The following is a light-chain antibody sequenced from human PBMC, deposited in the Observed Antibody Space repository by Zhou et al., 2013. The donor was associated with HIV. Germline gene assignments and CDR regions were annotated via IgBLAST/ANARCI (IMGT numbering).Light chain of an antibody. CDR1: QSISTW. V-gene: IGKV1-5*03. CDR3: QQSYSTPYT. J-gene: IGKJ2*01. CDR2: KAS. Sequence: DIQMTQSPSTLSASVGDRVTIACRASQSISTWLAWYQQKPGKAPKLLIYKASILESGVPSRFSGSGSGTEFTLTISSLQPDDFATYYCQQSYSTPYTFGQGTKLEIK.